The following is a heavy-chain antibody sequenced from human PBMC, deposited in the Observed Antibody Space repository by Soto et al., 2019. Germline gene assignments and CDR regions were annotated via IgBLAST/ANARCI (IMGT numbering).Heavy chain of an antibody. J-gene: IGHJ5*02. CDR1: GGSISSYY. V-gene: IGHV4-59*01. CDR2: IYYSGST. D-gene: IGHD3-3*02. CDR3: AKGHFWSGYSTDPWFEP. Sequence: ASETLSLTCTVSGGSISSYYWSWIRQPPGKGLEWIGYIYYSGSTNYNPSLKSRVTISVDTSKNQFSLKLSSVTAADTAVYYCAKGHFWSGYSTDPWFEPWGQGTLVTVSS.